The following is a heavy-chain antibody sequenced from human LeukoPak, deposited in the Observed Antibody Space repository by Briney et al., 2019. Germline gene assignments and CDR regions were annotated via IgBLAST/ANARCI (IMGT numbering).Heavy chain of an antibody. CDR1: GGSFSGYY. Sequence: SETLPLTCAVYGGSFSGYYWSWIRQPPGKGLEWIGEINHSGSTNYNPSLKSRVTISVDTSKNQFSLKLSSVTAADTAVYYCARNYDYGDYGGFDYWGQGTLVTVSS. CDR2: INHSGST. J-gene: IGHJ4*02. D-gene: IGHD4-17*01. V-gene: IGHV4-34*01. CDR3: ARNYDYGDYGGFDY.